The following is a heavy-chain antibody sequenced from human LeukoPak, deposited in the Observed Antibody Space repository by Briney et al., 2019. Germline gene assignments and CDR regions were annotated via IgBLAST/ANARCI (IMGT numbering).Heavy chain of an antibody. J-gene: IGHJ4*02. CDR2: IYYSGST. Sequence: PSETLSLTCTVSGGSISSYYWSWIRQPPGEGLEWIGYIYYSGSTNYNPSLKSRVTMSVDTSKNQFSLNLSSVTAADTAVYYCARGGSSSSLNHFDYWGQGSLVAVCS. CDR3: ARGGSSSSLNHFDY. V-gene: IGHV4-59*01. CDR1: GGSISSYY. D-gene: IGHD6-13*01.